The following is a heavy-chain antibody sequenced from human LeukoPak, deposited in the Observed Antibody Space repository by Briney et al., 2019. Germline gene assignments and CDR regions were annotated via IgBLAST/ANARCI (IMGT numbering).Heavy chain of an antibody. Sequence: SETLSLTCAVYGGSFSGYYWSWIRQPPGKGLEWIGEINRSGSTNYNPSLKSRVTISVDTSKNQFSLKLSSVTAADTAVYYCARGRGYSYGYGRIDYWGQGTLVTVSS. CDR3: ARGRGYSYGYGRIDY. CDR2: INRSGST. V-gene: IGHV4-34*01. CDR1: GGSFSGYY. J-gene: IGHJ4*02. D-gene: IGHD5-18*01.